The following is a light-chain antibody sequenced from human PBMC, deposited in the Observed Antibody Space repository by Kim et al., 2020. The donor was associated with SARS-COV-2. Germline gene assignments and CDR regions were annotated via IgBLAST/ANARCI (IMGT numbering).Light chain of an antibody. J-gene: IGKJ4*01. CDR2: GAS. CDR1: QSVSNNY. CDR3: QQNGNSPLT. V-gene: IGKV3-20*01. Sequence: EIVLTQSPGTLSLSPGERATLSCRASQSVSNNYLAWYQQKPGQAPRLLIYGASSRATGIPDRFSGSGSGTDFTLTISSLEPEDFAVYYCQQNGNSPLTFGGGTKVDIK.